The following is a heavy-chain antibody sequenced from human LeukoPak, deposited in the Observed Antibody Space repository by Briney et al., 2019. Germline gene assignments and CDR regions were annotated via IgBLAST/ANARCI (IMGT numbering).Heavy chain of an antibody. CDR3: ARERGVAAARGRDNWFDP. CDR2: IQQSGST. Sequence: SETLSLTCAVYGGSFSGYYWSWIRQPPGKGLEWIGEIQQSGSTNYNPSLKSRVTISVDTSKNQFSLKLSSVTAADTAVYYCARERGVAAARGRDNWFDPWGQGALVTVSS. V-gene: IGHV4-34*01. J-gene: IGHJ5*02. D-gene: IGHD2-2*01. CDR1: GGSFSGYY.